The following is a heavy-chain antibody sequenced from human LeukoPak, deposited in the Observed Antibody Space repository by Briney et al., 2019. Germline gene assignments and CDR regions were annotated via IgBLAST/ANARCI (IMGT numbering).Heavy chain of an antibody. CDR1: GFTFSSYA. D-gene: IGHD5-12*01. V-gene: IGHV3-23*01. CDR2: ISGSGGST. J-gene: IGHJ6*02. CDR3: AKMSGYDYYYAMDV. Sequence: GGSLRLSCAASGFTFSSYAMSWVRQVQGKGLEWFSAISGSGGSTYYADSVKGRFTISRDNSKNTLYLQMNSLRAEDTAVYYCAKMSGYDYYYAMDVWGQGTTVTVSS.